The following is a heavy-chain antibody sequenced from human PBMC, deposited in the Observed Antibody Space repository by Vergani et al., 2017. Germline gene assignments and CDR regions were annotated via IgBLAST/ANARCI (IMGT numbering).Heavy chain of an antibody. V-gene: IGHV5-51*01. J-gene: IGHJ6*02. CDR1: GYSFTSYW. CDR3: ARWGAVAGPSLEAYGMDV. Sequence: EVQLVQSGAEVTKPGESLKISCRGSGYSFTSYWIGWVRQTPGKGLVWMGIIYPGDSDTRYSPSFQGLVTISADKSISTAYLQWSSLKASATAMYYCARWGAVAGPSLEAYGMDVSSQGTSLTVSS. D-gene: IGHD6-19*01. CDR2: IYPGDSDT.